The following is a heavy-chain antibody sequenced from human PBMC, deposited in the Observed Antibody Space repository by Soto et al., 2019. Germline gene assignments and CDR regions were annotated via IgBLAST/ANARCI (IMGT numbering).Heavy chain of an antibody. Sequence: QVRLVQSGAEVKKPGASVRVSCKASGYTFSSYGISWVRQAPGRGLEWMGWISAYNGNTNYAHKLQGRVTMTTDTSTSTAYMELRSLRSDDTAVYYCEREVTEEWEQDYWGQGTLFTVSS. CDR3: EREVTEEWEQDY. J-gene: IGHJ4*02. CDR1: GYTFSSYG. CDR2: ISAYNGNT. D-gene: IGHD1-26*01. V-gene: IGHV1-18*01.